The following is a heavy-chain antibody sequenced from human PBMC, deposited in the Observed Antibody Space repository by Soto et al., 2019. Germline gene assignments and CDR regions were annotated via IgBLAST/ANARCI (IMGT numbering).Heavy chain of an antibody. V-gene: IGHV2-70*11. D-gene: IGHD6-19*01. CDR2: IDWDDDK. CDR1: GFSLSTSGMC. Sequence: SGPTLVNPTQTLTLTCTFSGFSLSTSGMCVSWIRQPPGKALEWPARIDWDDDKYYSTSLKTRLTISKDTSKNQVVLTMTNMDPVDTATYYCARMDRGWYYFDYWGQGTLVTVSS. J-gene: IGHJ4*02. CDR3: ARMDRGWYYFDY.